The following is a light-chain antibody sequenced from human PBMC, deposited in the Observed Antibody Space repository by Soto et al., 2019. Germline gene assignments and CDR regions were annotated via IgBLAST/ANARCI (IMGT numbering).Light chain of an antibody. CDR3: QQYGSSPRT. V-gene: IGKV3-20*01. CDR2: GAS. Sequence: EKVLTQSPGTQSLSPGERATLSCRVSQSVSSRYLAWYQQKPGQAPRLLIYGASSRATGIPDRFSGSGSGTDFTLTISRLEPEDFAVYYCQQYGSSPRTFGQGTKVDIK. J-gene: IGKJ1*01. CDR1: QSVSSRY.